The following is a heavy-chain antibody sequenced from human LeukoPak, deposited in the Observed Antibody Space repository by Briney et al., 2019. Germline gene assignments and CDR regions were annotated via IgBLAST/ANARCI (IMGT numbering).Heavy chain of an antibody. Sequence: ASVKVSRKASGYTFTSYGISWVRQAPGQGLEWMGWISAYNGNTNYAQKLQGRVTMTTDTSTSTAYMELRSLRSDGTAVYYCARDGTLNYRYYYYGMDVWGQGTTVTVSS. CDR1: GYTFTSYG. V-gene: IGHV1-18*01. J-gene: IGHJ6*02. CDR3: ARDGTLNYRYYYYGMDV. CDR2: ISAYNGNT. D-gene: IGHD1-7*01.